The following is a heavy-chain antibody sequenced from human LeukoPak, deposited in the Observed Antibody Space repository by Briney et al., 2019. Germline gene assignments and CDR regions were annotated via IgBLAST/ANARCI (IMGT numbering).Heavy chain of an antibody. CDR3: ARDSGPMIVGATTPFDY. V-gene: IGHV4-59*12. CDR1: GGSISSYY. J-gene: IGHJ4*02. CDR2: IYYSGST. Sequence: SETLSLTCTVSGGSISSYYWSWIRQPPGKGLEWIGYIYYSGSTNYNPSLKSRVTISVDTSKNQFSLKLSSVTAADTAVYYCARDSGPMIVGATTPFDYWGQGTLVTVSS. D-gene: IGHD1-26*01.